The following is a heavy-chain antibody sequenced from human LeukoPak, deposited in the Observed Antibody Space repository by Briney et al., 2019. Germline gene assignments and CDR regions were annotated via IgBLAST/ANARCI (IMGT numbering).Heavy chain of an antibody. CDR1: GFTFSSYA. D-gene: IGHD6-19*01. CDR2: ITSSSSTI. Sequence: PGGSLRLYCSASGFTFSSYAMNWVRQAPGQGLEWVSYITSSSSTIYYADSVKGRFTISKDNAKSSLFVQMNSLRAEDTAVYYCAKNAGSGWSYDYWGQGTLVTVSS. V-gene: IGHV3-48*01. CDR3: AKNAGSGWSYDY. J-gene: IGHJ4*02.